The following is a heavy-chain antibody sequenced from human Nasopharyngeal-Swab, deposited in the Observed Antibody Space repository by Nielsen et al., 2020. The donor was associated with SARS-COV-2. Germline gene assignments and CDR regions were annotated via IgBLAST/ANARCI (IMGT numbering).Heavy chain of an antibody. CDR2: ISAYNGNT. Sequence: ASAKVSCYASAYTFISYGISWVRQDPGQGLEWMGWISAYNGNTKYAQKLQGRVTMTTDTSTSTAYMELRSLRSDDTAVYYCARDRGCSGGSCYGDWFDPWGPGTLVIVSS. J-gene: IGHJ5*02. CDR3: ARDRGCSGGSCYGDWFDP. CDR1: AYTFISYG. V-gene: IGHV1-18*01. D-gene: IGHD2-15*01.